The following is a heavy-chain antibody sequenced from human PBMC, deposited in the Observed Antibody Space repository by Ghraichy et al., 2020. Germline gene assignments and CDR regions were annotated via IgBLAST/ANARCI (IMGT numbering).Heavy chain of an antibody. CDR1: GFTFSSYS. CDR2: ISSSSSTI. Sequence: GGSLRLSCAASGFTFSSYSMNWVRQAPGKGLEWVSYISSSSSTIYYADSVKGRFTISRDNAKNSLYLQMNSLRAEDTAVYYCASIRYYDSWGQGTMVTVSS. D-gene: IGHD2-8*01. J-gene: IGHJ3*02. V-gene: IGHV3-48*01. CDR3: ASIRYYDS.